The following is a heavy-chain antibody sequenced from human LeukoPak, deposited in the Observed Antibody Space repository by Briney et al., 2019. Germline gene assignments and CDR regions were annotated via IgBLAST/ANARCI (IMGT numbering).Heavy chain of an antibody. D-gene: IGHD6-13*01. CDR1: GGTFSSYA. CDR2: IIPIFGTA. J-gene: IGHJ5*02. V-gene: IGHV1-69*05. Sequence: SVKVSCTASGGTFSSYAISWVRQAPGQGLEWMGGIIPIFGTANYAQKFQGRVTITTDESTSTAYMELSSLRSEDTAVYYCAGGIGYSSSWYWFDPCGQGTLATVSS. CDR3: AGGIGYSSSWYWFDP.